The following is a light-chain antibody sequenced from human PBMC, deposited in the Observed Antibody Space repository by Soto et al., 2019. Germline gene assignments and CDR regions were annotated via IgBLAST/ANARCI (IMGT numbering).Light chain of an antibody. Sequence: QSALTQPASVSGSPGQAITISCTGTTNDIGGYKFVSWYQQHPGKAPKLIIYEGSKRPSGVSNRFSGSKSGNTASLTISGLQAEDEADYYCCSYAGSDTPYVFGTGTKLTVL. CDR1: TNDIGGYKF. CDR3: CSYAGSDTPYV. V-gene: IGLV2-23*01. J-gene: IGLJ1*01. CDR2: EGS.